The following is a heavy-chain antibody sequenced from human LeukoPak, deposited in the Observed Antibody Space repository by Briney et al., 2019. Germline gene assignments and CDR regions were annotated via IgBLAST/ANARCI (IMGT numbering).Heavy chain of an antibody. CDR2: ISGDARTT. V-gene: IGHV3-74*01. J-gene: IGHJ4*02. D-gene: IGHD6-19*01. CDR3: VRDRAVAGTEDFYFDF. CDR1: GFTFSRYW. Sequence: GGSLRLSCAASGFTFSRYWMHWVRQAPGKGLVWVSRISGDARTTTYADSVKGRFTIFRDNAKNTLYPQMNSLRAEDTALYYCVRDRAVAGTEDFYFDFWGQGTLVTVSS.